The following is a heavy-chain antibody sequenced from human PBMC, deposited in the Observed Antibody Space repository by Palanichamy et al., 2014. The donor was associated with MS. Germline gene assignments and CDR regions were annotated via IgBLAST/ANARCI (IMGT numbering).Heavy chain of an antibody. CDR1: GYTFTNYW. V-gene: IGHV5-51*01. Sequence: EVQLVQSGAEVKKPGESLKISCQGSGYTFTNYWIAWVRQMPGKGLEWMGIIYPGDSDTRYSPSFQGQVTISADKSISTAYLQWGGLKASDTAMYYCARVMRQQVGGRYYYYGMDVWGQGTTVTVSS. J-gene: IGHJ6*02. CDR2: IYPGDSDT. D-gene: IGHD1-26*01. CDR3: ARVMRQQVGGRYYYYGMDV.